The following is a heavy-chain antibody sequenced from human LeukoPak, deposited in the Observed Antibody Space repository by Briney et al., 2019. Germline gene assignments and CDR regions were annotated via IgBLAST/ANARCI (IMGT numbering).Heavy chain of an antibody. D-gene: IGHD5/OR15-5a*01. Sequence: ASVKVSCKASGFTFTSSAVQWVRQARGQRLECIGWIVVGSGNTDYAQKFQERVTITRDMSTSTAYMELSSLRSEDTAVYYCAAPGIVSTFDYWGQGTLVTVSS. CDR2: IVVGSGNT. CDR3: AAPGIVSTFDY. CDR1: GFTFTSSA. V-gene: IGHV1-58*01. J-gene: IGHJ4*02.